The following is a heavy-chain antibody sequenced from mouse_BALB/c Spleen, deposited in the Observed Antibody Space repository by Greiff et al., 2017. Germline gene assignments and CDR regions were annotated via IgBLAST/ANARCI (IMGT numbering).Heavy chain of an antibody. D-gene: IGHD1-1*01. Sequence: QVQLQQPGAELVKPGASVKLSCKASGYTFTSYWMHWVKQRPGQGLEWIGEINPSNGRTNYNEKFKSKATLTVDKSSSTAYMQLSSLTSEDSAVYYCARFITGAMDYWGQGTSVTVSS. CDR1: GYTFTSYW. CDR2: INPSNGRT. J-gene: IGHJ4*01. CDR3: ARFITGAMDY. V-gene: IGHV1S81*02.